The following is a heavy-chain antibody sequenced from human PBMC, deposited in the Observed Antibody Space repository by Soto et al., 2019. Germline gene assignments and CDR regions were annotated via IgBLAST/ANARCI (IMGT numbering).Heavy chain of an antibody. CDR2: ISSSSSYI. V-gene: IGHV3-21*01. Sequence: WGSRRLSCSASGFTFSSYSMNWVGQAPGKGLEWVSSISSSSSYIYYADSVKGRFTISRDNAKNSLYLQMNSLRAEDTAVYYCARDTGSSWPEWFDPWGQGTLVTVSS. CDR3: ARDTGSSWPEWFDP. D-gene: IGHD6-13*01. CDR1: GFTFSSYS. J-gene: IGHJ5*02.